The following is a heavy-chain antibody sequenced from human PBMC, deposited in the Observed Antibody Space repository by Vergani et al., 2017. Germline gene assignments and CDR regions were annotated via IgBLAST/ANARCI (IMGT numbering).Heavy chain of an antibody. Sequence: QVQLVQSGAEVKKPGSSVKVPCKASGGTFSSYAISGVRHATGQGLEWMGGIIPIFGTANYAQKFQGRVTITADESTSTAYMELSSLRSEDTAVYYCARDLSAVPDVSWFDPWGQGTLVTVSS. CDR2: IIPIFGTA. D-gene: IGHD2-2*01. J-gene: IGHJ5*02. CDR1: GGTFSSYA. CDR3: ARDLSAVPDVSWFDP. V-gene: IGHV1-69*12.